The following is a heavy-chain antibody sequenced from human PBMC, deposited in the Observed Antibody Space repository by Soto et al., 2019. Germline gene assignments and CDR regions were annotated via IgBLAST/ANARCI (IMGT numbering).Heavy chain of an antibody. CDR3: ARHPERIAQIGWFDP. CDR1: GFTFNSYW. V-gene: IGHV3-74*01. D-gene: IGHD6-13*01. Sequence: PGGSLRLSCAASGFTFNSYWMHWVRQVPGEGLVWVSHIDSDGGTTTYADSVRGRFTISRDNAKNTLYLQMNSLRVEDTAVYYCARHPERIAQIGWFDPWGQGTLVTVSS. J-gene: IGHJ5*02. CDR2: IDSDGGTT.